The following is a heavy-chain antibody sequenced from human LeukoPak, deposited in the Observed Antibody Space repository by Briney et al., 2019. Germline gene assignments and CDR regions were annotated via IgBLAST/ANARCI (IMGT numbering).Heavy chain of an antibody. CDR3: ARGGASSPYGAGDY. Sequence: ASVKVSCKASGYTFTCYYMHWVRQAPGQGLEWMGWINPNSGGTNYAQKFQGRVTMTRDTSISTAYMELSSLRSDDTAVYYCARGGASSPYGAGDYWGQGTLVTVSS. D-gene: IGHD4-17*01. J-gene: IGHJ4*02. CDR1: GYTFTCYY. V-gene: IGHV1-2*02. CDR2: INPNSGGT.